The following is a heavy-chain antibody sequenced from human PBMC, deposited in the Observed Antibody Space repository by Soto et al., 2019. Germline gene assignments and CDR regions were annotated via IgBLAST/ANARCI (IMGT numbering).Heavy chain of an antibody. Sequence: GGSLRLSCAASGFTFSSFAMNWVRQAPGKGLEWVSGISGSGSSGSTYNTDAVKGRFTISRDNSKNTLYLQMNSLRAEDTAVYYCARVAYWGPGTQVTVSS. CDR1: GFTFSSFA. J-gene: IGHJ4*02. V-gene: IGHV3-23*01. CDR2: ISGSGSSGST. CDR3: ARVAY.